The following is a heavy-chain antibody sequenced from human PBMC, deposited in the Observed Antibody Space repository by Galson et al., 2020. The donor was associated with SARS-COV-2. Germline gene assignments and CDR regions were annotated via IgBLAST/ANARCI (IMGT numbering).Heavy chain of an antibody. CDR3: GRDRAWAVDY. D-gene: IGHD3-10*01. V-gene: IGHV3-30*03. Sequence: GESLKISCAASGFTFSKHGIHWVRQAPGKEMERVAYISDDGRKKYFADSVKGRFTISRDNSKNTLYLQMNSLRAEDAAVYYCGRDRAWAVDYWGQGTLVSVSS. CDR2: ISDDGRKK. J-gene: IGHJ4*02. CDR1: GFTFSKHG.